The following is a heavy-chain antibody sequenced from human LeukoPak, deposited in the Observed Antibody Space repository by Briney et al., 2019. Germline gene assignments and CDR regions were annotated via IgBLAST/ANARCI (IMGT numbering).Heavy chain of an antibody. CDR3: ARAPGYGGNSDY. V-gene: IGHV1-46*01. CDR2: INPSGDST. CDR1: GYTFTRYY. D-gene: IGHD4-23*01. Sequence: ASVNASCKASGYTFTRYYIHWVRHPPGQGLEWMGTINPSGDSTSYAQKFQGRVTMTRDTSTSTVYMELSSLTSEDTAVYYCARAPGYGGNSDYWGQGTLVTVSS. J-gene: IGHJ4*02.